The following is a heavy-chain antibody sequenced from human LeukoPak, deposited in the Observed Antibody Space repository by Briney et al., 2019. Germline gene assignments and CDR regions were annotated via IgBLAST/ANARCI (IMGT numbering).Heavy chain of an antibody. D-gene: IGHD1-14*01. CDR2: IIPIFGTA. CDR1: GGTFSSYA. J-gene: IGHJ4*02. Sequence: SVKVSCKASGGTFSSYAISWVRQAPGQGLEWMGGIIPIFGTANYAQKFQGRVTITADESTSTAYMELSSLRSEDTAVYYCATRKERGGYYFDYWGQGTLVTVSS. CDR3: ATRKERGGYYFDY. V-gene: IGHV1-69*13.